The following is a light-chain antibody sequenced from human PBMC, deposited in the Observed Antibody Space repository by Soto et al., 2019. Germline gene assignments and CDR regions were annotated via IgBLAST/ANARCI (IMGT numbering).Light chain of an antibody. J-gene: IGKJ1*01. CDR3: QQYGSSPPWT. CDR2: DAS. CDR1: QSVSSY. V-gene: IGKV3-20*01. Sequence: EIVFTQAPATLSLSPGARATLSCRASQSVSSYLAWYQQKPGQAPRLLIYDASNRATGIPARFSGSVSGTDFTLTIRRLEPEDFALYYGQQYGSSPPWTFGQGTKVDIK.